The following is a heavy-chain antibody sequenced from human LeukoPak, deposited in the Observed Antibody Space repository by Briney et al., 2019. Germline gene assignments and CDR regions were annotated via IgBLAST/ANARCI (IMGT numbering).Heavy chain of an antibody. CDR1: GGTFSSYA. D-gene: IGHD6-13*01. J-gene: IGHJ4*02. Sequence: SVKVSCKASGGTFSSYAISWVRQAPGQGLEWMGGIIPIFGTANYAQKFQGRVTITADKSTSTAYMELSSLRSEDTVVYYCASAGAGYSSSWYLGQIDYWGQGTLVTVSS. CDR3: ASAGAGYSSSWYLGQIDY. CDR2: IIPIFGTA. V-gene: IGHV1-69*06.